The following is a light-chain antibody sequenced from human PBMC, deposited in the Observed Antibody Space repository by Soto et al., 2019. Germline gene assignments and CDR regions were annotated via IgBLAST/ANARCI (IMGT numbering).Light chain of an antibody. Sequence: EIVLTQSPGTLSLSPGERATPSCRASQSVSSSYLAWYQQKPGQAPRLLIYGASSRATGIPDRFSGSGSGTDFTLTIRRLEPEDFAVYYCQQYGSSLWTFGQGTKVDIK. CDR3: QQYGSSLWT. CDR1: QSVSSSY. J-gene: IGKJ1*01. V-gene: IGKV3-20*01. CDR2: GAS.